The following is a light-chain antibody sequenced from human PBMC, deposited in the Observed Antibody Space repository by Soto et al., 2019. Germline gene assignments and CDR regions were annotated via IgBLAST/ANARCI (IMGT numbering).Light chain of an antibody. Sequence: QSALTQPPSASGSPGQSVTISCTGTSSDVGGYNLVSWYQQHPGKAPKLMIHAVSNRPSGISSRFSGSKSGNTASLTISGLQSEDEADYFCCSYTSRTTYVFGTGTKVTVL. CDR2: AVS. J-gene: IGLJ1*01. CDR1: SSDVGGYNL. V-gene: IGLV2-14*01. CDR3: CSYTSRTTYV.